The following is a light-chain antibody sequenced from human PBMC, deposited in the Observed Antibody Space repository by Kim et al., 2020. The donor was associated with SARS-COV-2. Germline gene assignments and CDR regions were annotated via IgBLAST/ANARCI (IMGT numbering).Light chain of an antibody. CDR3: QQYKNNWPPEGT. J-gene: IGKJ2*02. V-gene: IGKV3-15*01. CDR1: QSVKTD. CDR2: SAS. Sequence: EIVMTQSPATLSVSPGETVTLSCRTSQSVKTDLAWYQQKPGQAPRLLFYSASTRATGIPARFSGSGSGTEFTLTISSLQSEDSAVFYCQQYKNNWPPEGTFGLGTKLEIK.